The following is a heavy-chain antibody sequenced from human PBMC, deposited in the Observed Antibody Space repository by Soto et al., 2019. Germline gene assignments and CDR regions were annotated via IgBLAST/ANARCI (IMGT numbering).Heavy chain of an antibody. V-gene: IGHV4-59*01. CDR3: ARGSGGYFDY. J-gene: IGHJ4*02. D-gene: IGHD3-16*01. CDR1: GGSISSYY. Sequence: SETLSLTCTVSGGSISSYYWSWIRQPPGKGLECIGYIYYSGSANYNPSLKSRVTVSVDTSKNQFSLKLSSVTAADTAVYYCARGSGGYFDYWGQGTLVTVSS. CDR2: IYYSGSA.